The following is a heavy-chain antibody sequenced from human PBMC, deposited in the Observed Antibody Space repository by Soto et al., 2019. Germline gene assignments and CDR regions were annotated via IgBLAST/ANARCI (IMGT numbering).Heavy chain of an antibody. V-gene: IGHV3-23*01. D-gene: IGHD1-1*01. CDR2: LSHDGGNI. CDR3: AKQMGTWVDTAIDF. Sequence: GGSLRRSCVAPGFSLTHHAMTWVRLPPGKGLQWVAALSHDGGNIYYRDSVRGRFTISRDNSKNTLYLQMHSLKAEDTAVYFCAKQMGTWVDTAIDFWGQGTQVTVSS. CDR1: GFSLTHHA. J-gene: IGHJ4*02.